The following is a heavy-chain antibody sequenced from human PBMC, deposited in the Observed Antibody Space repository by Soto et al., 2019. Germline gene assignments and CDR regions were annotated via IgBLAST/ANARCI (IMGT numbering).Heavy chain of an antibody. J-gene: IGHJ3*02. CDR1: GGSISNKY. Sequence: PSETLSLTCTVSGGSISNKYWSWIRQPAGKGLEWIGRMSSSGVTNYSPSLKSRVTMSVDMSKNQFSLKLSSVTATDAAVYYCARALDSSGWYGDDAFDIWGQGTWVTVSS. CDR3: ARALDSSGWYGDDAFDI. D-gene: IGHD6-19*01. V-gene: IGHV4-4*07. CDR2: MSSSGVT.